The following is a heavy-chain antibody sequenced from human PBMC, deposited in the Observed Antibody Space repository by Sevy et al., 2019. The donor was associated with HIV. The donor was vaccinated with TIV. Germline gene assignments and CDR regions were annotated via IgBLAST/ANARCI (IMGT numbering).Heavy chain of an antibody. D-gene: IGHD3-22*01. J-gene: IGHJ2*01. CDR2: IKSKTDGGTT. CDR3: TTAGHYDSRGYYYDWYFDL. Sequence: GGSLRLSCAASGFTFSNAWMSWVRQAPGKGLEWVGRIKSKTDGGTTDYAAPVKGRFTISRADSKNTLYLQMNSLKTEDTAVYYCTTAGHYDSRGYYYDWYFDLWGRGTLVTVSS. CDR1: GFTFSNAW. V-gene: IGHV3-15*01.